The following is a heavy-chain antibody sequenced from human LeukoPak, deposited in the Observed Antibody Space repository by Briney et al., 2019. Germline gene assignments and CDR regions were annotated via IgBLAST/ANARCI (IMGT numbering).Heavy chain of an antibody. J-gene: IGHJ4*02. D-gene: IGHD3-16*01. CDR2: LSRSSAYT. CDR3: ARGHDYVWRGFDY. Sequence: GGSLRLSCAASGFTFSSYSMNWVRQAPGKGLEWVSSLSRSSAYTYYADSVKGRFTISRDNAKNSLYLQMNSLRAEDTAVYYCARGHDYVWRGFDYWGQGTLVTVSS. CDR1: GFTFSSYS. V-gene: IGHV3-21*01.